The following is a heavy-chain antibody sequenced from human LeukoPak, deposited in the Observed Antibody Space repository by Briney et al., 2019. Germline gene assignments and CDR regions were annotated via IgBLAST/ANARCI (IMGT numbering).Heavy chain of an antibody. J-gene: IGHJ4*02. Sequence: GGSLRLSSAASGFTSSIYVMSWGCHTPGKGLGRVSSISGSGGSTNYADSVKGRFTISRDNSKNTLYLQMNSLRVEDTAVYYCAEEVGNTYPTFDYWGQGTLVTVSS. CDR3: AEEVGNTYPTFDY. V-gene: IGHV3-23*01. CDR1: GFTSSIYV. D-gene: IGHD1-26*01. CDR2: ISGSGGST.